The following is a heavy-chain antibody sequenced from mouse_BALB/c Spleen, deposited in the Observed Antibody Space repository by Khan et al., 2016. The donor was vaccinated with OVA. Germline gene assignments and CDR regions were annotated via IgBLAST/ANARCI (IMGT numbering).Heavy chain of an antibody. V-gene: IGHV1-26*01. J-gene: IGHJ3*01. Sequence: VQLKESGPDLVKPGASVKISCKASGYSFTVYYMTWVKQSHGKSPEWIGRVNPNNGDTNYNQNFKGKAILTVDKSSNTAYMEPRSLTSEDSAVFYCARGYEFFPYWGQGTLVTVSA. CDR3: ARGYEFFPY. D-gene: IGHD2-12*01. CDR1: GYSFTVYY. CDR2: VNPNNGDT.